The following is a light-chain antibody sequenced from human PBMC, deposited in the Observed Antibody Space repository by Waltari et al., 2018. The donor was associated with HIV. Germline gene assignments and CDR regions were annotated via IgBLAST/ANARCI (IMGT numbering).Light chain of an antibody. V-gene: IGKV3-20*01. CDR1: QSVSRRY. J-gene: IGKJ2*01. CDR2: GAS. Sequence: DIVLTQSPGTLSVSPGERATPTRRASQSVSRRYLAWYQQKSGQAPRLLIYGASSRATGIPDRFSGSGSGTDFTLTISRLEPEDFAVYYCQQYGASPQTFGQGTKLEIK. CDR3: QQYGASPQT.